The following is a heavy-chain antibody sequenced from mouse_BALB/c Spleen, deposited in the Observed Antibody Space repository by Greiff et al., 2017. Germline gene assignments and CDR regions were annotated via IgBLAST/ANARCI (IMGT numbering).Heavy chain of an antibody. Sequence: EVQRVESGGGLVQPGGSRKLSCAASGFTFSSFGMHWVRQAPEKGLEWVAYISSGSSTIYYADTVKGRFTISRDNPKNTLFLQMTSLRSEDTAMYYCARRATVEVSIDYWGQGTTLTVSS. J-gene: IGHJ2*01. V-gene: IGHV5-17*02. CDR2: ISSGSSTI. CDR3: ARRATVEVSIDY. D-gene: IGHD1-1*01. CDR1: GFTFSSFG.